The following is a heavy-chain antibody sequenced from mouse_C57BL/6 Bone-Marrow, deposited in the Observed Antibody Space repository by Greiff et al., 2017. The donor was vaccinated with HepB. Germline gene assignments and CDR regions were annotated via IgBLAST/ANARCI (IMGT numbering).Heavy chain of an antibody. J-gene: IGHJ4*01. CDR2: IDPSDSYT. CDR1: GYTFTSYW. V-gene: IGHV1-69*01. CDR3: ARLRGGIYYAMDY. Sequence: QVQLQQPGTELVKPGASVKLSCKASGYTFTSYWMHWVKQRPGQGLEWIGEIDPSDSYTNYNQKFKGKSTLTVDKSSSTAYMQLSSLTSEDSAVYYCARLRGGIYYAMDYWGQGTSVTVSS. D-gene: IGHD2-4*01.